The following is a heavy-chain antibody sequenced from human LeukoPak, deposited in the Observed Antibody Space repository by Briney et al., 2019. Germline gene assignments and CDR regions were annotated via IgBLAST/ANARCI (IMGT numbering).Heavy chain of an antibody. J-gene: IGHJ4*02. CDR2: ISSSSSYI. CDR1: GLIFSDYY. D-gene: IGHD4-17*01. V-gene: IGHV3-11*06. Sequence: GGSLRLSCPASGLIFSDYYMNWIRQAPGKGLEWVSYISSSSSYINYADSVKGRFTISRDNAKNSLYLQMNSLIAEDTAVYYCGRDSYGDSGYFDYWGQGTLVTVSS. CDR3: GRDSYGDSGYFDY.